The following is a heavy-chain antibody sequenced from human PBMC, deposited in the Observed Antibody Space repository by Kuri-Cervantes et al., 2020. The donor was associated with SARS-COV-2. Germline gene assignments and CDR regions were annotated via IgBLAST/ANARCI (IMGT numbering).Heavy chain of an antibody. D-gene: IGHD1-1*01. Sequence: SVKVSCKASGFTFTSSAVQWVRQARGQRLEWVGWIVVGSGNTNYAQKFQERVTITRDMSTSTAYMELSSLRSEDTAVYYCARGRKTSPGPWNGFDIWGQGTMVTVSS. CDR1: GFTFTSSA. CDR3: ARGRKTSPGPWNGFDI. J-gene: IGHJ3*02. V-gene: IGHV1-58*01. CDR2: IVVGSGNT.